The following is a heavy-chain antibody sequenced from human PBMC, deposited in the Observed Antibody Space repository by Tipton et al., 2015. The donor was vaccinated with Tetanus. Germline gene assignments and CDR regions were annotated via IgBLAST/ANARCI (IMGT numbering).Heavy chain of an antibody. V-gene: IGHV3-21*01. Sequence: SLRLSCEVSGFLFSSYTMNWVRQAPGKGLEWVASISSTSSYIYYADSLKGRFTISRDNAKNSLYLQMNSLRAEDTAVYYCARQDKRFVGYYDAMDVWGQGSLVIVSS. CDR3: ARQDKRFVGYYDAMDV. CDR2: ISSTSSYI. CDR1: GFLFSSYT. J-gene: IGHJ4*02. D-gene: IGHD3-3*01.